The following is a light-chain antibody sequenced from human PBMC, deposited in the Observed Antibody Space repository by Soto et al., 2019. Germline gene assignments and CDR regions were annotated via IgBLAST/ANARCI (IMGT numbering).Light chain of an antibody. Sequence: IVLTPSPATLSLSQWERATLSCRASQSVSSYLAGYQQKPGQAPRLLIYDASNRATGIPARFSGSGSGTDFTLTISSLEPEDFAVYYCQQRSNWPPINFGQGTRLEI. V-gene: IGKV3-11*01. CDR2: DAS. CDR1: QSVSSY. CDR3: QQRSNWPPIN. J-gene: IGKJ5*01.